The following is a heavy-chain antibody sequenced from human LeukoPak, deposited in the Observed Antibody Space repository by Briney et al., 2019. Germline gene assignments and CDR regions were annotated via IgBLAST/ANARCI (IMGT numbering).Heavy chain of an antibody. CDR3: AKSQDYYDFWSGYFDY. J-gene: IGHJ4*02. CDR2: LRYDGSNK. D-gene: IGHD3-3*01. CDR1: GFTFSAYG. Sequence: PGGSLRLSCVASGFTFSAYGMHWVRQAPGKGLEWVAFLRYDGSNKYYADSVKGRFTISRDNSKNTLYLQMNSLRAEDTAVYYCAKSQDYYDFWSGYFDYWGQGTLVTVSS. V-gene: IGHV3-30*02.